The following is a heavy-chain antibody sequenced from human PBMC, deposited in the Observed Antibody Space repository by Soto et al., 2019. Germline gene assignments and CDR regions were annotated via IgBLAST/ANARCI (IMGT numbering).Heavy chain of an antibody. Sequence: PSETLSLTCTVSGGSISSYYWSWIRQPPGKGLEWIGYIYYSGSTNYNPSLKSRVTISVDTSKNQFSLKLSSVTAADTAVYYCGRGGCTSCYIDYWGQGTLVTVSS. J-gene: IGHJ4*02. V-gene: IGHV4-59*08. CDR2: IYYSGST. CDR3: GRGGCTSCYIDY. CDR1: GGSISSYY. D-gene: IGHD2-2*02.